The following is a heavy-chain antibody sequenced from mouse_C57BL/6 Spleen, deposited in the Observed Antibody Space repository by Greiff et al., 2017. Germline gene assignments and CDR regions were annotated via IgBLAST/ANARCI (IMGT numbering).Heavy chain of an antibody. CDR3: ARPNDDYAYWYFDV. CDR2: IYPGDGDT. V-gene: IGHV1-82*01. J-gene: IGHJ1*03. CDR1: GYAFSSSW. Sequence: VQLQQSGPELVKPGASVKISCKASGYAFSSSWLNWVKQRPGKGLEWIGRIYPGDGDTNYNGTFKGKATLTADQSSSTAYMQLSSLTSEDSAVYFCARPNDDYAYWYFDVWGTGTTVTGSS. D-gene: IGHD2-4*01.